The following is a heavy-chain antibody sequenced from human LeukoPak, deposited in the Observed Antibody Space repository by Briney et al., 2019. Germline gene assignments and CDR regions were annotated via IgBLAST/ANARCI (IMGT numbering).Heavy chain of an antibody. CDR1: GGSISSGSYY. CDR3: VFSGGGPRDAFDI. Sequence: SETLSLTCTVSGGSISSGSYYWSWIRQPPGKGLEWIGEINHSGSTNYNPSLKSRVTISVDTSKNQFSLKLSSVTAADTAVYYCVFSGGGPRDAFDIWGQGTVVTVSS. V-gene: IGHV4-39*07. D-gene: IGHD2-15*01. J-gene: IGHJ3*02. CDR2: INHSGST.